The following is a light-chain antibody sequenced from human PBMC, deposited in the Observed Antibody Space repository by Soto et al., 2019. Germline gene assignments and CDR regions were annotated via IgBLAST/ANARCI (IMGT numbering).Light chain of an antibody. J-gene: IGKJ1*01. CDR3: QQYDNLFSIT. CDR1: QDISNY. V-gene: IGKV1-33*01. CDR2: DAS. Sequence: DIQMTQSPSSLSASVGDRVTITCQASQDISNYLNWYQQKPGKAPKLLIYDASNLETGVPSRFSGSGSGTDFTFTISSLQPEDIATYYCQQYDNLFSITFGQGTKVDIK.